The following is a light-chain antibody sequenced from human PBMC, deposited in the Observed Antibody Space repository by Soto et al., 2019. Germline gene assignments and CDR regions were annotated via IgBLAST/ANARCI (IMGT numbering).Light chain of an antibody. Sequence: EIVMTQSSATLSVSPGERATLSCRASQGVNTNLAWYQQKPGQAPQLLIYGASTRANGVPARFNGSGSGTEFTLTITSLQSEDFATYSCQQYNSWPRTFGHGTKV. CDR2: GAS. CDR1: QGVNTN. V-gene: IGKV3-15*01. CDR3: QQYNSWPRT. J-gene: IGKJ1*01.